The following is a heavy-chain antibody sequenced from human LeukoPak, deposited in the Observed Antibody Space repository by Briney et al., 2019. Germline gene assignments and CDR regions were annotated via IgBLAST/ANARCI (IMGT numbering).Heavy chain of an antibody. CDR1: GFSFDDYA. CDR2: ISWNRGII. J-gene: IGHJ6*02. V-gene: IGHV3-9*01. CDR3: AKDVWVDTTGRYPNLMRGLDV. D-gene: IGHD1-1*01. Sequence: QAGWSLRLSCAASGFSFDDYAMVWVRHAPGRGLERVSGISWNRGIIAYAASVKGRFTISRDNAKKSLYLQMNSLRAEDTALYYCAKDVWVDTTGRYPNLMRGLDVWGQGTTVTVSS.